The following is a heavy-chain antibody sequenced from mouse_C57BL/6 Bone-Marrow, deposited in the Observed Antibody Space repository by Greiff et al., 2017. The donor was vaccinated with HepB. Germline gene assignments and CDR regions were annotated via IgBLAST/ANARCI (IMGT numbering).Heavy chain of an antibody. D-gene: IGHD1-1*01. CDR1: GYTFTDYE. J-gene: IGHJ3*01. CDR2: IDPETGGT. CDR3: TRFPPYYYGSSYGFAY. Sequence: VQLQQSGAELVRPGASVTLSCKASGYTFTDYEMHWVKQTPVHGLEWIGAIDPETGGTAYNQKFKGKAILTADKSSSTAYMELRSLTSEDSAVYYCTRFPPYYYGSSYGFAYWGQGTLVTVSA. V-gene: IGHV1-15*01.